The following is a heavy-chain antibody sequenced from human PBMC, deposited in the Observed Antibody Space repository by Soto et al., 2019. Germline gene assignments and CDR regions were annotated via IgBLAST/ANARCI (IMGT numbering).Heavy chain of an antibody. D-gene: IGHD3-16*01. J-gene: IGHJ5*02. V-gene: IGHV2-5*02. CDR3: AHIPNYYQYDWFDP. CDR2: ISWDDDK. Sequence: QITLKEPGPTLVKPTQTLTLTCTFSGFSLTTRGVGVGWIRQPPGKALECLALISWDDDKRYSPSLQSRLSITKDTSKNQVVLTMINVDPVDTATYYCAHIPNYYQYDWFDPWGQGTLVSVSS. CDR1: GFSLTTRGVG.